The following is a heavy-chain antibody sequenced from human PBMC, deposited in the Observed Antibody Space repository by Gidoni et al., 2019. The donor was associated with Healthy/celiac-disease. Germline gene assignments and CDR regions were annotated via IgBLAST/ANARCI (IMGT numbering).Heavy chain of an antibody. V-gene: IGHV3-7*02. CDR3: AKRPYGRAYYFDY. J-gene: IGHJ4*02. D-gene: IGHD4-17*01. CDR2: IKQDGSEK. Sequence: ELQLVESGGGLVQPGGSLRLSCAASGFTFSSYWMSWVRQVPGKGRGWVANIKQDGSEKYYVDSVKGRFTISRDNAKNSLYLQMNSLRAEDTAVYYCAKRPYGRAYYFDYWGQGTLVTVSS. CDR1: GFTFSSYW.